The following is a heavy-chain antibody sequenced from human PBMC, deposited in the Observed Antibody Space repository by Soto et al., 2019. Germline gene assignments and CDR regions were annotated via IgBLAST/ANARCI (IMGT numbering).Heavy chain of an antibody. CDR3: ARHEQFYYYYYGMDV. Sequence: GESLKISCKASGYSFTTYWIAWVRQMPGKDLEWMGIINPGDSDIRYSPSFQGQVTISADNSISTAYLQWSSLKASDTAMYYCARHEQFYYYYYGMDVWGQGTAVTVSS. D-gene: IGHD4-4*01. J-gene: IGHJ6*02. V-gene: IGHV5-51*01. CDR2: INPGDSDI. CDR1: GYSFTTYW.